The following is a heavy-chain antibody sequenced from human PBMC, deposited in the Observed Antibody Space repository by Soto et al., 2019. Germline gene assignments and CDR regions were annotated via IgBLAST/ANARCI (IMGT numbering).Heavy chain of an antibody. V-gene: IGHV1-69*01. CDR2: IIPLFGTA. Sequence: QVQLVQSGADVKKPGSSVKVSCQASGGTFSSETLGWVRQAPGQGLEWVGGIIPLFGTASYAQKFQGRVTITADESTSTVYMELSSLRSDDTAVYFCATELGENPASPFDAWGQGTLVTFSS. D-gene: IGHD3-10*01. J-gene: IGHJ4*02. CDR3: ATELGENPASPFDA. CDR1: GGTFSSET.